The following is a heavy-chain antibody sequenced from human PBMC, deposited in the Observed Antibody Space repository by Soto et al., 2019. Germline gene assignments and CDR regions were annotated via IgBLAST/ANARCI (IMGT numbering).Heavy chain of an antibody. J-gene: IGHJ3*02. V-gene: IGHV4-39*07. Sequence: SETLSLTCTVSGGSISSSSYYWGWIRQPPGKGLEWIGSIYYSGSTYYNPPLKSRVTISVDTSENQFSLKLSSVTAADTAVYYCARSTMPNAFDIWGQGTMVTVSS. CDR2: IYYSGST. D-gene: IGHD2-2*01. CDR1: GGSISSSSYY. CDR3: ARSTMPNAFDI.